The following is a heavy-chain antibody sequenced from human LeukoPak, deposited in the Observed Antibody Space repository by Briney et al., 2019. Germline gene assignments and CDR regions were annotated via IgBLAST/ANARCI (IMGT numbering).Heavy chain of an antibody. CDR3: AKDGVRVSDYYYYYMDV. J-gene: IGHJ6*03. CDR1: GYTFTSYA. V-gene: IGHV1-3*01. CDR2: INAGNGNT. Sequence: ASVKVSCKASGYTFTSYAMHWVRQAPGQRLEWMGWINAGNGNTKYSQKFQGRVTITRDTSASTAYMELSSLRSEDTAVYYCAKDGVRVSDYYYYYMDVWGKGTTVTVSS. D-gene: IGHD3-10*02.